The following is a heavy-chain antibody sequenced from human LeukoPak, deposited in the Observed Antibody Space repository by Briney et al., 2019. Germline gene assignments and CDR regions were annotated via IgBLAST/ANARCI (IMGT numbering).Heavy chain of an antibody. CDR2: IYYSGST. CDR3: ARDQVTMNYYYYYGMDV. D-gene: IGHD4-17*01. V-gene: IGHV4-39*07. Sequence: SETLSLTCTVSGGSISSGGYYWGWIRQPPGKGLEWIGSIYYSGSTYYNPSLKSRVTISVDTSKNQFSLKLSSVTAADTAVYYCARDQVTMNYYYYYGMDVWGQGTTVTVSS. CDR1: GGSISSGGYY. J-gene: IGHJ6*02.